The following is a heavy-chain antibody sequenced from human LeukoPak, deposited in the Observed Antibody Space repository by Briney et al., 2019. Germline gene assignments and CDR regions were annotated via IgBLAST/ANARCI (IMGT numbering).Heavy chain of an antibody. CDR3: ATRGGPYSRSGWYH. J-gene: IGHJ5*02. D-gene: IGHD6-19*01. CDR1: GFIFSSYW. V-gene: IGHV3-7*01. CDR2: IKQDGSEK. Sequence: PGGSLRLSCAASGFIFSSYWMSWVRQAPGKGLEWVANIKQDGSEKHYVDSVKGRFTISRDNAKNSLYLQMNSLRAEDTAVYYCATRGGPYSRSGWYHWGQGTLVTVSS.